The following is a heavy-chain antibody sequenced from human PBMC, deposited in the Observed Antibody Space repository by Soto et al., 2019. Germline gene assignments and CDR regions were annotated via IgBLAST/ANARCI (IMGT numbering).Heavy chain of an antibody. J-gene: IGHJ4*02. CDR2: ISYDGSNK. CDR1: GFTFSSYG. Sequence: GGSLRLSCAASGFTFSSYGMHWVRQAPGKGLEWVAVISYDGSNKYYADSVKCRFTISRDNSKNTLYLQMNSLRAEDTAVYYCAKDRGRGATPIDYWGQGTLVTVSS. D-gene: IGHD1-26*01. CDR3: AKDRGRGATPIDY. V-gene: IGHV3-30*18.